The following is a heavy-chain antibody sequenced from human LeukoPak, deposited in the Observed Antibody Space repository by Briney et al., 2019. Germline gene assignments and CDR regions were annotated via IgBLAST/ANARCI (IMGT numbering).Heavy chain of an antibody. CDR2: IVGGDGST. J-gene: IGHJ6*02. V-gene: IGHV3-23*01. CDR1: GFTFSSYA. Sequence: GGSLRLSCAASGFTFSSYAMTWVRQAPGKGLEWVSTIVGGDGSTYYADSVKGRFTISRDNSKNTLYLQMNNLRAEDTAVYYCARVSVASCYYYGMDVWGQGTTVTVSS. D-gene: IGHD6-19*01. CDR3: ARVSVASCYYYGMDV.